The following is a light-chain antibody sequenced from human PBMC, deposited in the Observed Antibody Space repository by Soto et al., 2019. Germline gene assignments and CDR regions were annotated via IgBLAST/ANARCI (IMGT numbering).Light chain of an antibody. CDR1: RSDVGGYNY. Sequence: QSVLTQPASVSGSPGQSITISCTGTRSDVGGYNYVSWYQQHPGKAPKLMIYDVSNRSSGVSNRFSGSKSGNTASLTISGLQAEDEADYYCNSYSNSTTLYVFGTGTKVTVL. CDR2: DVS. V-gene: IGLV2-14*01. CDR3: NSYSNSTTLYV. J-gene: IGLJ1*01.